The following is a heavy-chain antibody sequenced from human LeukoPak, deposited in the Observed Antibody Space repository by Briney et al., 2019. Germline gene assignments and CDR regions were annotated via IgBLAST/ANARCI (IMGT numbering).Heavy chain of an antibody. J-gene: IGHJ4*02. CDR1: GFIFSDYG. CDR3: ASSPVQIWPYFLD. V-gene: IGHV3-23*01. D-gene: IGHD5-18*01. CDR2: ISTSSGTT. Sequence: GGSLRLSCAASGFIFSDYGMSWVRQAPGKGLEWISTISTSSGTTYYADSVKGRFTISRDNSKNTLYLQMNSLRAEDTAIYYCASSPVQIWPYFLDWGQGTLVTVSS.